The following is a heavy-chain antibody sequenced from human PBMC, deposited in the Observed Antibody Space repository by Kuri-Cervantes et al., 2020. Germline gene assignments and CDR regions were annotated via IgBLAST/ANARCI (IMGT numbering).Heavy chain of an antibody. CDR1: GFTFSSYA. J-gene: IGHJ4*02. D-gene: IGHD1-26*01. Sequence: CAASGFTFSSYAMHWVRQAPGKGLEWVAVISYDGSNKYYADSVKGRFTISRDNSKNTLYLQMNSLRAEDTAVYYCARVGPGGFFDYWGQGTLVTVSS. CDR3: ARVGPGGFFDY. V-gene: IGHV3-30-3*01. CDR2: ISYDGSNK.